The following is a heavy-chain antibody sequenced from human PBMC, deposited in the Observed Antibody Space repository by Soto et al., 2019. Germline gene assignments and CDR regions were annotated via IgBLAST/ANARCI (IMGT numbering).Heavy chain of an antibody. CDR1: GFTFSSYG. CDR3: ANVIQGYYYYMDV. J-gene: IGHJ6*03. V-gene: IGHV3-30*18. CDR2: ISYDGSNK. Sequence: HPGGSLRLSCAASGFTFSSYGMHWVRQAPGKGLEWVAVISYDGSNKYYADSVKGRFTISRDNSKNTLYLQMNSLRAEDTAVYYCANVIQGYYYYMDVWGKGTTVTVSS.